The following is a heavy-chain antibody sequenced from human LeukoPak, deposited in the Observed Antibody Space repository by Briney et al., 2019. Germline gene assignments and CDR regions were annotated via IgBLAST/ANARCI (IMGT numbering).Heavy chain of an antibody. D-gene: IGHD3-22*01. Sequence: SETLSLTCAVYGGSFSGYYWSWIRQPPGKGLEWIGEINHSGSTNYNPSLKSRVTISVDTSKNQFSLELSSVTAADTAVYYCARVAHYYDSLGRDYFDYWGQGTLVTVSS. CDR2: INHSGST. V-gene: IGHV4-34*01. CDR3: ARVAHYYDSLGRDYFDY. J-gene: IGHJ4*02. CDR1: GGSFSGYY.